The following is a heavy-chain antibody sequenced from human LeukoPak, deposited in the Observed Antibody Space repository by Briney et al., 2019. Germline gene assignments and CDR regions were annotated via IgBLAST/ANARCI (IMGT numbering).Heavy chain of an antibody. Sequence: ASGKVSCKVSGYTLTELSMHWVRQAPGKGLEWMGGFDPEDGETIYAQKFQGRVAMTEDTSTDTAYMELSSLRSEDTAVYYCATVGVMVRGVNDYYGMDVWGQGTTVTVSS. CDR2: FDPEDGET. J-gene: IGHJ6*02. CDR1: GYTLTELS. D-gene: IGHD3-10*01. V-gene: IGHV1-24*01. CDR3: ATVGVMVRGVNDYYGMDV.